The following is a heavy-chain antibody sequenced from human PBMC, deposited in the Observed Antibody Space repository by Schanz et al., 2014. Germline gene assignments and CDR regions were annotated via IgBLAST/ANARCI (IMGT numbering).Heavy chain of an antibody. CDR3: ARGGGPEDVFDI. J-gene: IGHJ3*02. D-gene: IGHD2-15*01. CDR2: IVPIAGIT. V-gene: IGHV1-69*02. Sequence: QVQLVQSGAEVKKPGASVKVSCKASGYTLSAYSLHWVRQAPGQGLEWMGRIVPIAGITNYAQRFQGRVTITADKSSDTAYMELSSLRSDDTAVYYCARGGGPEDVFDIWGQGTILTVSS. CDR1: GYTLSAYS.